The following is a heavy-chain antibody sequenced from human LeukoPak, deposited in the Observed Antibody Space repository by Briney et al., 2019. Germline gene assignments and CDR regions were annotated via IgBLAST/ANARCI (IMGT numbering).Heavy chain of an antibody. Sequence: QSGGSLRLSCAASEFTFSNYAMSWVRQAPVKGLEWVSAISGSGDITYYADSVKGRFTISRDNSKNTLYLQLNSLRAEDTAAYYCAKQTVVRTAYYGYWGQGTLVTVSS. D-gene: IGHD2-15*01. CDR3: AKQTVVRTAYYGY. V-gene: IGHV3-23*01. J-gene: IGHJ4*02. CDR2: ISGSGDIT. CDR1: EFTFSNYA.